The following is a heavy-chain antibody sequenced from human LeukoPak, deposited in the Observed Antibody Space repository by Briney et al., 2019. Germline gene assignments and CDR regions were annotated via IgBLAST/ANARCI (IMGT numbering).Heavy chain of an antibody. J-gene: IGHJ5*02. D-gene: IGHD1-1*01. Sequence: ASVKVSCKASGGTFSSYAISWVRQAPGQGLEWMGGIIPIFGTANYAQKFQGRVTITADESTSTAYMELSSLRSVDTAVYYCARRPVTLTTGTTGDWFDPWGQGTLVTVSS. V-gene: IGHV1-69*13. CDR1: GGTFSSYA. CDR3: ARRPVTLTTGTTGDWFDP. CDR2: IIPIFGTA.